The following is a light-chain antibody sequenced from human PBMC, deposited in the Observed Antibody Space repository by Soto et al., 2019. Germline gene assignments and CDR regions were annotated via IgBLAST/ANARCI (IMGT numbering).Light chain of an antibody. CDR1: QSISSW. CDR3: QHYYSFRD. J-gene: IGKJ1*01. CDR2: KAS. V-gene: IGKV1-5*03. Sequence: DFQMTQSPSPLSAFVGDRVTITCRASQSISSWLAWYQQKPGKAPKLLIYKASTLESGVPSRFSGSGSGTEFTLTISSLQPDDFATYYCQHYYSFRDFGQGTKVEIK.